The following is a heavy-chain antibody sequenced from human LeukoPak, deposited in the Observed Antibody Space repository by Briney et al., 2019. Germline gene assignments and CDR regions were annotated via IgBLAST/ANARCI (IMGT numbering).Heavy chain of an antibody. CDR3: ARVDSSSSEY. V-gene: IGHV5-51*01. D-gene: IGHD3-22*01. CDR2: IYPGDSDT. CDR1: GYSFTSYW. J-gene: IGHJ4*02. Sequence: GESLQISCQGSGYSFTSYWIGWVRQMPGKGLEWMGIIYPGDSDTRYSLSFQGQVTISADKSISTAYLQWSSLKASDTAMYYCARVDSSSSEYWGQGTLVTVSS.